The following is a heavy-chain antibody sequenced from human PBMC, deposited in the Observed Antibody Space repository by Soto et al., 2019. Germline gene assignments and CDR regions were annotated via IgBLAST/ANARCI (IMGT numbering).Heavy chain of an antibody. J-gene: IGHJ4*02. Sequence: ASVKVSCKASGYTFSSYDFSRVRQAPGQGLEWMGWISASDGSSNFAQKFKGRVSMTTERTTGTFTSTAYMELWGLTSDDTAVYFCATYYYGSGSYYRFDCWGQGSLVTVSS. CDR2: ISASDGSS. CDR3: ATYYYGSGSYYRFDC. CDR1: GYTFSSYD. D-gene: IGHD3-10*01. V-gene: IGHV1-18*01.